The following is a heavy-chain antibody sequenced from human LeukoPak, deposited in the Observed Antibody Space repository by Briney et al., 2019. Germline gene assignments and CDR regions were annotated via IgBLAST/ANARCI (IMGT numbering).Heavy chain of an antibody. CDR1: GFTFSNYA. Sequence: GGSLRLSCSASGFTFSNYAMHWVRQAPGKGLEYVSAITSSGGSTYYTESVRGRFTVSRDNSKNTLYLQMSSPRPEDTAVYYCVKVGSSATVVNAFEIWGQGTMVTVCS. CDR2: ITSSGGST. V-gene: IGHV3-64D*06. D-gene: IGHD4-23*01. J-gene: IGHJ3*02. CDR3: VKVGSSATVVNAFEI.